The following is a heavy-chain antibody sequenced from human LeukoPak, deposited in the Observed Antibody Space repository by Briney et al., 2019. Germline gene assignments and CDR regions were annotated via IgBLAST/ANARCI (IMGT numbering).Heavy chain of an antibody. Sequence: SETLSLTCTVSVGPISRYYWIWTRQPAGKGLEWIGRIHTSGSTNYHPSLKSRVAMSVDTSKNQFSLKLSSVTAAGTAVYYCARNKDSSGWYEWFDPWGQGTLVTVSS. V-gene: IGHV4-4*07. J-gene: IGHJ5*02. CDR1: VGPISRYY. D-gene: IGHD6-19*01. CDR2: IHTSGST. CDR3: ARNKDSSGWYEWFDP.